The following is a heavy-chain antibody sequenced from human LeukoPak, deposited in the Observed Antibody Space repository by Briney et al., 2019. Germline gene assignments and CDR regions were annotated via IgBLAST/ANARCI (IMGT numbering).Heavy chain of an antibody. CDR1: GFTFTSHG. CDR2: IIPIFGIT. Sequence: ASVKVSCKASGFTFTSHGFTWVRQAPGQGLEWMGGIIPIFGITNYAQKFQGRVTITADESTSTAYMELSSLRSEDTAFYYCARGAVRYYDFWSGYSDNWFDPWGQGTLVTVSS. V-gene: IGHV1-69*13. CDR3: ARGAVRYYDFWSGYSDNWFDP. D-gene: IGHD3-3*01. J-gene: IGHJ5*02.